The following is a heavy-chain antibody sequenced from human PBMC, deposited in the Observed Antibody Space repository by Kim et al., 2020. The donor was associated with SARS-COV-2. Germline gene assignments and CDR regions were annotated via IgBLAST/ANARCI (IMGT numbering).Heavy chain of an antibody. Sequence: GRFTISRDNSKSTVYLKMNSLRAEDTAVYYCAREYEPIAAAGRSYYGMDVWGQGTTVTVSS. CDR3: AREYEPIAAAGRSYYGMDV. J-gene: IGHJ6*02. D-gene: IGHD6-13*01. V-gene: IGHV3-30*07.